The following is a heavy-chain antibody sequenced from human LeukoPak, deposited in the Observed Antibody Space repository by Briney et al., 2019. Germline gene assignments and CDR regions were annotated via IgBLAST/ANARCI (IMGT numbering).Heavy chain of an antibody. Sequence: SETLSLTCTVSGYSISSGYYWGWIRQPPGKGLEWIGSIYHSGSTYYNPSLKSRVTISVDTSKNQFSLKLSSVTAADTAVYYCARGYYDFWSGYYTGTVDYWGQGTLVTVSS. CDR2: IYHSGST. J-gene: IGHJ4*02. D-gene: IGHD3-3*01. CDR3: ARGYYDFWSGYYTGTVDY. V-gene: IGHV4-38-2*02. CDR1: GYSISSGYY.